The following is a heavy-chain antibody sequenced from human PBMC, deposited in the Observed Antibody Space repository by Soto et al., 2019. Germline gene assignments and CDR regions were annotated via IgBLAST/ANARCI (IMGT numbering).Heavy chain of an antibody. CDR1: GGSISSGGYY. J-gene: IGHJ5*02. CDR2: IYHSGST. V-gene: IGHV4-31*03. D-gene: IGHD2-21*02. CDR3: ARASTARFDP. Sequence: SETLSLTCTVSGGSISSGGYYWSWIRQHPGEGLEWIGYIYHSGSTYYKTSLRSRNTMSVDTSKNQLSLKLSSVTAADTAVYYCARASTARFDPWGQGTLVTVSS.